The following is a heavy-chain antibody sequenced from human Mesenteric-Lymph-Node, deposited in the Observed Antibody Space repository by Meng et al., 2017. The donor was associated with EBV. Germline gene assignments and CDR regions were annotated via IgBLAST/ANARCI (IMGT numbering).Heavy chain of an antibody. D-gene: IGHD6-13*01. CDR3: ARGQWSSSWYFLDY. CDR1: GGSISSSSYY. CDR2: IYYSGST. V-gene: IGHV4-39*07. Sequence: QLKLQEWGPGLVKPSEILSLTCIVSGGSISSSSYYWGWIRQPPGKGLEWIGSIYYSGSTYYNPSLKSRVTISVDTSKNQFSLKLSSVTAADTAVYYCARGQWSSSWYFLDYWGQGTLVTVSS. J-gene: IGHJ4*02.